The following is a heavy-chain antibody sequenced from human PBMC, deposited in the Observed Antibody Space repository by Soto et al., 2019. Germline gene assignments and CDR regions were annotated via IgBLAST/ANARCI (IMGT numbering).Heavy chain of an antibody. CDR2: IDPSYSYT. Sequence: GESLQISCKGSGYSFTSSWISWVRQMTGKSLEWMGRIDPSYSYTNYSPSFQRDVTISADKSISTAYLQWSSLTASATALSYCGINTAVVPAALYGKVVWVKWTTVA. D-gene: IGHD2-2*01. J-gene: IGHJ6*04. CDR1: GYSFTSSW. CDR3: GINTAVVPAALYGKVV. V-gene: IGHV5-10-1*01.